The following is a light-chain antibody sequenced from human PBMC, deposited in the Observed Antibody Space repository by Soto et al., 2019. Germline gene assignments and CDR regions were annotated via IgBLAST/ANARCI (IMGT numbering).Light chain of an antibody. Sequence: QSVLTQPPSMSGAPGQRVTISCTGSSSNIGAGYDVHWYQQLPGTAPKLLIYGNSNRPSGVPDRFSGSKSGTSASLAITGLQAEDEADYYCQSYDSSLSGSYVVFGGGTKVTVL. J-gene: IGLJ2*01. CDR3: QSYDSSLSGSYVV. CDR1: SSNIGAGYD. V-gene: IGLV1-40*01. CDR2: GNS.